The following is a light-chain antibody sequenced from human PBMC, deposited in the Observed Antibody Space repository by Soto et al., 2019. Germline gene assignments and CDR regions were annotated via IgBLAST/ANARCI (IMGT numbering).Light chain of an antibody. V-gene: IGLV2-23*02. CDR2: EVS. CDR1: SSDVGYYNL. Sequence: QSVLTQPASVSGSPGQSITISCTGTSSDVGYYNLVSWYQQHPGKAPKLMIFEVSKRPSGVSNRFSGSKSGDTASLTISGLQTEDEADYYCCSYAGSSTLLFGGGTQLTVL. CDR3: CSYAGSSTLL. J-gene: IGLJ2*01.